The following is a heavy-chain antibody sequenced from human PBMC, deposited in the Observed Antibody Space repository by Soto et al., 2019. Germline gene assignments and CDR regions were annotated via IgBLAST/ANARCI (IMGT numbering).Heavy chain of an antibody. CDR3: ARDGEPPSFKGVQNWLEP. V-gene: IGHV3-48*02. CDR1: GFTFSSYS. Sequence: VGSLRRSCASSGFTFSSYSMNWVRHAPGKWLEWVSYISSSSSTIYYADSVKGRFTISRDNAKNSLYLQMNSLRDEDTAVYYCARDGEPPSFKGVQNWLEPWGQGTL. J-gene: IGHJ5*02. CDR2: ISSSSSTI. D-gene: IGHD7-27*01.